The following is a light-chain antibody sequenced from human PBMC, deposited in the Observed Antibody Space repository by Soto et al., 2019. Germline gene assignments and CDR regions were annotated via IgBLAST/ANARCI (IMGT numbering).Light chain of an antibody. Sequence: IVMTQSPATLSVPPGERASLSCRASQSVSSSYLARYQQKPGQAPRLLIYGASSRATGIPDRFSGSGSGTDFTLTISRLEPEDFAVYYCQQYGSSPPVTFGQGTKVDIK. CDR1: QSVSSSY. CDR3: QQYGSSPPVT. CDR2: GAS. J-gene: IGKJ1*01. V-gene: IGKV3-20*01.